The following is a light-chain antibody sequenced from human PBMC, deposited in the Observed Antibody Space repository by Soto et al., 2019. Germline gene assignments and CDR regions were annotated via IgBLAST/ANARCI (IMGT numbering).Light chain of an antibody. CDR3: QQRSNWPSIT. J-gene: IGKJ5*01. CDR2: DAS. V-gene: IGKV3-11*01. CDR1: QSVSSY. Sequence: EIVLTQSPATLSLSPRERDTLSCRASQSVSSYLAWYQQKPGQAPRLLIYDASNRATGIPARFSGSGSGTDFTLAISSLEPEDFAVYYCQQRSNWPSITFGQGTRLEIK.